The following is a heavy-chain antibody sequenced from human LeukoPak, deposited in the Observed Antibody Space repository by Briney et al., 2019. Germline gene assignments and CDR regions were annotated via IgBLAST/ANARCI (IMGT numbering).Heavy chain of an antibody. V-gene: IGHV1-18*04. Sequence: ASVKVSCKASGYTFTGYYMHWVRQAPGQGLEWMGWINPNSGNTNYAQKLQGRVTMTTDTSTSTAYMELRGLRSDDTAVYYCARGTRGYDFWSGYYYGMDVWGQGTTVTVSS. CDR1: GYTFTGYY. D-gene: IGHD3-3*01. CDR3: ARGTRGYDFWSGYYYGMDV. CDR2: INPNSGNT. J-gene: IGHJ6*02.